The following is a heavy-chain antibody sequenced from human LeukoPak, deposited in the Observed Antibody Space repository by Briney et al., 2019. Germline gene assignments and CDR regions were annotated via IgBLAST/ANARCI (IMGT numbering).Heavy chain of an antibody. D-gene: IGHD2-21*02. CDR3: ASYYCGGDCYSPPYYYYGMDV. CDR1: GGSISSSSYY. Sequence: SETLSLTCTVSGGSISSSSYYWGWIRQPPGKGLEWIGSIYYSGSTYYNPSLKSRVTISVDTSKNQFSLKLSSVTAADTAVYYCASYYCGGDCYSPPYYYYGMDVWGQGTTVTVSS. J-gene: IGHJ6*02. V-gene: IGHV4-39*07. CDR2: IYYSGST.